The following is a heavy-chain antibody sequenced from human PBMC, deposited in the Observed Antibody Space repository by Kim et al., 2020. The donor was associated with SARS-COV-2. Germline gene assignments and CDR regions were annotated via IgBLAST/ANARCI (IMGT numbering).Heavy chain of an antibody. Sequence: GGSLRLSCVVSGFTFSDYYMNWVRQAPGKGLEWISCISTSGSTTYYADSVKGRFTISRANTKSSLYLQMHSLSAEDTAVYYCARDRNYYDRGGMDVWRQGTTVTVSS. CDR3: ARDRNYYDRGGMDV. CDR2: ISTSGSTT. D-gene: IGHD3-22*01. V-gene: IGHV3-11*01. CDR1: GFTFSDYY. J-gene: IGHJ6*01.